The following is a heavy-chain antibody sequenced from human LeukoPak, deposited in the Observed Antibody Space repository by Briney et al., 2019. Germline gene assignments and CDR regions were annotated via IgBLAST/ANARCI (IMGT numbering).Heavy chain of an antibody. CDR2: IIPIFGTA. CDR3: ARVTRKGGGAGI. CDR1: GYTLTSYG. D-gene: IGHD4-23*01. J-gene: IGHJ3*02. V-gene: IGHV1-69*05. Sequence: GASVKVSCKASGYTLTSYGISWVRQAPGQGLEWMGGIIPIFGTANYAQKFQGRVTITTDESTSTAYMELSSLRSEDTAVYYCARVTRKGGGAGIWGQGTMVTVSS.